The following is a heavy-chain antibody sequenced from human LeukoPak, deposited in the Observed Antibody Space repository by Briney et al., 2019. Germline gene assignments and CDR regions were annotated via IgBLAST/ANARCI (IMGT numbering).Heavy chain of an antibody. J-gene: IGHJ3*02. CDR1: SGSISTSNYY. Sequence: SETLSLTCTVSSGSISTSNYYWGWVRQPPGKALEWIGNIFYSGSTYYSPSLKSRVTISLDTSRNQFSLKLNSVTAADTAVYYCASPAYYDSSGYSDNDAFDIWGQGTMVTVSS. CDR2: IFYSGST. V-gene: IGHV4-39*07. D-gene: IGHD3-22*01. CDR3: ASPAYYDSSGYSDNDAFDI.